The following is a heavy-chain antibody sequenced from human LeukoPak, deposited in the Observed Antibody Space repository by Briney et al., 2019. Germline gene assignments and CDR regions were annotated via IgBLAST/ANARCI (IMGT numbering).Heavy chain of an antibody. V-gene: IGHV4-4*02. Sequence: PSETLSLTCAVSGGSISSSNWWSWVRQPPGKGLEWIEEIYHSGSTNYNPSLKSRVTIPVDKPKNQFSLKLSPVTAGHPAVFFFARVIYGSSGYNRLCSFDYWGQGTVVSVSS. J-gene: IGHJ4*02. CDR2: IYHSGST. CDR3: ARVIYGSSGYNRLCSFDY. CDR1: GGSISSSNW. D-gene: IGHD3-22*01.